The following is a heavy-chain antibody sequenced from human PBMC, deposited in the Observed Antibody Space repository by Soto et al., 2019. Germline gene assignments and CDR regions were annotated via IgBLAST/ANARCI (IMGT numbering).Heavy chain of an antibody. CDR1: GGSFIYYQ. CDR3: ARRPDGCDI. V-gene: IGHV4-34*01. J-gene: IGHJ3*02. Sequence: QVQLQQWGAGLLKPSETLSLTCAVSGGSFIYYQWSWIRQPPGKGLERIGEINHRGSTNYNPSLQSRATISIDTSSHQFSLKLSSGTAADTAVYYCARRPDGCDIWSQGTMVTVSS. CDR2: INHRGST.